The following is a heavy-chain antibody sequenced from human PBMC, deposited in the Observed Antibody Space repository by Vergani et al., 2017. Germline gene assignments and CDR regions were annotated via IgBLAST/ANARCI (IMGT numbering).Heavy chain of an antibody. CDR2: IIPIFGTA. D-gene: IGHD2-21*01. Sequence: QVQLVQSGAEVKKPGSSVKVSCKASGGTFSSYAISWVRQAPGQGLEWMGGIIPIFGTANYAQKFQGRVTITADESTSTAYMELSSLRSEDTAVYYCARETAYCGGDCYGPRNYYYYYMDVWGKGP. V-gene: IGHV1-69*01. CDR3: ARETAYCGGDCYGPRNYYYYYMDV. J-gene: IGHJ6*03. CDR1: GGTFSSYA.